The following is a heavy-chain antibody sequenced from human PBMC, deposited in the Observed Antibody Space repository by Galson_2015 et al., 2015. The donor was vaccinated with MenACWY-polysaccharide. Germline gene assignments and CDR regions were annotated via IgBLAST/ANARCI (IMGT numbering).Heavy chain of an antibody. D-gene: IGHD3-16*01. CDR2: IYWDGDN. V-gene: IGHV2-5*02. Sequence: PALVKPTPPLTLTCTFSGFSLITNGVGVNWIRQPPGKALEWLAVIYWDGDNRYSPSLRSRLTVTKDTSKNQVVLTMTNMDLVDTATYYCAHVMITFGGVIGDDAFDVWGPGTMVTVSS. J-gene: IGHJ3*01. CDR1: GFSLITNGVG. CDR3: AHVMITFGGVIGDDAFDV.